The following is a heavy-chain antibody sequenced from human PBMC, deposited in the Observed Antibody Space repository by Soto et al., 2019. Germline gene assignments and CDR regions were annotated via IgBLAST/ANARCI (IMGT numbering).Heavy chain of an antibody. CDR1: GGTFSSYT. CDR3: ARDSWRGQANDAFDI. V-gene: IGHV1-69*08. Sequence: QVQLVQSGAEVKKPGSSVKVSCKASGGTFSSYTISWVRQAPGQGLEWMGRIIPILGIANYAQKFQGRVTITADKSTSTAYMELSSLRSEDTAVYYCARDSWRGQANDAFDIWGQGTMVTVSS. CDR2: IIPILGIA. J-gene: IGHJ3*02.